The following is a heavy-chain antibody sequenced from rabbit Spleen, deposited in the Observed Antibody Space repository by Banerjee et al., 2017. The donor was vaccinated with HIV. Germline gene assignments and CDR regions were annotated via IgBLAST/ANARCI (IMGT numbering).Heavy chain of an antibody. V-gene: IGHV1S45*01. CDR3: ARGVTVSGVVGGYANYFDL. CDR2: IYAGNSGNT. CDR1: GFTLNSDW. D-gene: IGHD6-1*01. Sequence: QEQLVESGGDLVKPGASLTLTCKASGFTLNSDWMCWVRQAPGKGLEWIACIYAGNSGNTYYTSWAKGRFTITRSTSLNTVTLQMTSLTAADTATYFCARGVTVSGVVGGYANYFDLWGQGTLVTVS. J-gene: IGHJ4*01.